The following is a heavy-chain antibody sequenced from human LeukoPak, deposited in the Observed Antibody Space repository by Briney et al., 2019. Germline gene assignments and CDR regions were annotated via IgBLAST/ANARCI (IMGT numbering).Heavy chain of an antibody. J-gene: IGHJ4*02. V-gene: IGHV4-34*01. CDR3: ALRSSGYYLTLDY. CDR2: INHSGNT. D-gene: IGHD3-22*01. Sequence: SETLSLTCAVYGGSFSGYYWSWIRQPPGKGLEWIGEINHSGNTNYNPSLKSRVTISVDTSKNQFSLKLSSVTAADTAVYYCALRSSGYYLTLDYWGQGTLGTVSS. CDR1: GGSFSGYY.